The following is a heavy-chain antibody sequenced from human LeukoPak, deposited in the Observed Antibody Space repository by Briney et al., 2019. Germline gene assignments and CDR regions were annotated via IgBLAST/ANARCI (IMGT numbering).Heavy chain of an antibody. CDR2: ISGSGDST. Sequence: PGGSLRLSCAASGFTFTTYAMSWVRQAPGKGLEWVSVISGSGDSTYYADSVKGRFTISRDNSKNTLYLQMNTLRAEDTAVYYCAKGTFMVESSSSLPDYWGQGTLVTVSS. D-gene: IGHD6-6*01. CDR1: GFTFTTYA. V-gene: IGHV3-23*01. CDR3: AKGTFMVESSSSLPDY. J-gene: IGHJ4*02.